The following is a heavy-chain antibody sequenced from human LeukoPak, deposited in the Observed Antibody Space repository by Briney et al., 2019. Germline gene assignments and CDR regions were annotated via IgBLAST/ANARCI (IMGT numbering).Heavy chain of an antibody. D-gene: IGHD6-13*01. Sequence: SETLSLTCTVSGGSISSSSYYWGWIRQPPGKGLEWIGSIYYSGSTYYNPSLKSRVTISVDTSKNQFSLKLSSVTAADTAVYYCARDPFAAAAGADYWGQGTLVTVSS. J-gene: IGHJ4*02. CDR3: ARDPFAAAAGADY. CDR2: IYYSGST. V-gene: IGHV4-39*07. CDR1: GGSISSSSYY.